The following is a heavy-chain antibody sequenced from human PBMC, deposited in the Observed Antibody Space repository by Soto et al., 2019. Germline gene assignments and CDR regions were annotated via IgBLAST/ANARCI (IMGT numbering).Heavy chain of an antibody. CDR2: VYATGPT. Sequence: PSETLSLTCNVSGGSISKFYWAWIRKTAGNGLDWMRRVYATGPTYYNPSLLRRIAMSLDISKKTFSLRLRSVTGEDSSVYYWVRGGSKGLLDWCDPWGQGILVTGS. CDR1: GGSISKFY. V-gene: IGHV4-4*07. CDR3: VRGGSKGLLDWCDP. J-gene: IGHJ5*02.